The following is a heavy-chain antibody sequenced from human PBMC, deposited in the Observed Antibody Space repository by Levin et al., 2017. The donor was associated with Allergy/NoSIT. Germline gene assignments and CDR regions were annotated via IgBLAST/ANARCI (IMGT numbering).Heavy chain of an antibody. CDR2: ISAYNGNT. CDR1: GYNFTNYG. J-gene: IGHJ6*03. V-gene: IGHV1-18*01. D-gene: IGHD3-3*01. Sequence: GESLKISCKASGYNFTNYGISWVRQAPGQGLEWMGWISAYNGNTNYAQKFQGRVTMTIQTSTNTAYMELRSVRSDDTAVYYCARVGIDFWGVYQKSWGYMDVWGQGTTVTVSS. CDR3: ARVGIDFWGVYQKSWGYMDV.